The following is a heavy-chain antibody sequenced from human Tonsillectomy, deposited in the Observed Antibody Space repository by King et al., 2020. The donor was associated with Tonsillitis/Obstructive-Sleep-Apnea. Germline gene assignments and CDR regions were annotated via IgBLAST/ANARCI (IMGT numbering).Heavy chain of an antibody. J-gene: IGHJ4*02. V-gene: IGHV3-23*04. CDR3: AKFEAYMIVVVVAPIDY. Sequence: VQLVESGGGLVQPGGSLRLSCAASGFTFSSYAMSWVRQAPEKGLEWVSAVSGSGGSTYYADSVKGRFTISRDNSKNTLYLQMNSLRAEDTAVYFCAKFEAYMIVVVVAPIDYWGQGTLVTVSS. D-gene: IGHD2-15*01. CDR2: VSGSGGST. CDR1: GFTFSSYA.